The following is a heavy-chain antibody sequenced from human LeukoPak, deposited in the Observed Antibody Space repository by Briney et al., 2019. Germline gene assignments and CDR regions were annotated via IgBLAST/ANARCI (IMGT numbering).Heavy chain of an antibody. V-gene: IGHV4-34*01. D-gene: IGHD4/OR15-4a*01. CDR2: INHSGST. J-gene: IGHJ3*02. CDR3: AKKTLRGPTKAVFDI. CDR1: GGSFSGYY. Sequence: SETLSLTCAVYGGSFSGYYWSWIRQPPGKGLEWIGEINHSGSTNYNPSLKSRVTMSVDTSKNQFSLKLSSVTAVDTAVYYCAKKTLRGPTKAVFDIGAKGTMLTFS.